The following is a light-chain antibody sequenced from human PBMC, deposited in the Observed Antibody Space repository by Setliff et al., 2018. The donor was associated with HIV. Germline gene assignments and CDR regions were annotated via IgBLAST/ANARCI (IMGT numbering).Light chain of an antibody. J-gene: IGLJ1*01. CDR3: TSYAGSNTYV. Sequence: QSVLAQPPSASGSPGQSVTISCTGTSGDVGGYDYVSWYQQHPGKAPKLMIYEVNKRPSGVPDRFSGSKSGDTASLTVSGLQAEDEADYFCTSYAGSNTYVLGTGTKVTVL. V-gene: IGLV2-8*01. CDR2: EVN. CDR1: SGDVGGYDY.